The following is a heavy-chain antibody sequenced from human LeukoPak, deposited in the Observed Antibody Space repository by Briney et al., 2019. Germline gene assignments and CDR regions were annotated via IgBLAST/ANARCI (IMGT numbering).Heavy chain of an antibody. Sequence: GGSLRLSCAASGFTFSYYGMHWVRQAPGKGLEWVAFIRYDGNDKFYAESVKGRFTISRDTSRNTLYLQMNSLRAEDTAVYYCAKETDSSGWYSNLDYWGQGTLVTVSS. D-gene: IGHD6-19*01. V-gene: IGHV3-30*02. CDR3: AKETDSSGWYSNLDY. CDR1: GFTFSYYG. J-gene: IGHJ4*02. CDR2: IRYDGNDK.